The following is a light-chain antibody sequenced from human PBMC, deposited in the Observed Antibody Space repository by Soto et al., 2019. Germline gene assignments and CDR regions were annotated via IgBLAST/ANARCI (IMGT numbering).Light chain of an antibody. Sequence: QSVLTQPPSASGTPGQRVTISCSGISSNIGTHYVYWYQHLAGAAPKLLIYRINERPSGVPDRFSASRSGTSASLAISGLRSEDEGDYYCGSWDDSLSGYFFGTGTKLTVL. J-gene: IGLJ1*01. CDR2: RIN. CDR3: GSWDDSLSGYF. V-gene: IGLV1-47*01. CDR1: SSNIGTHY.